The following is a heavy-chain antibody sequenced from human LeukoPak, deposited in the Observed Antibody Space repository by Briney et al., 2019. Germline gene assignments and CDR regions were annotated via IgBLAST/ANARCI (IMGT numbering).Heavy chain of an antibody. Sequence: SETLSLTCTVSGGSISSGGYYWSWIRQHPGKGLEWTGYIYYSGSTYYNPSLKSRVTISVDTSKNQFSLKLSSVTAADRAVYYCARKYGDYYYYGMDVWGQGTTVTVSS. D-gene: IGHD4-17*01. J-gene: IGHJ6*02. CDR1: GGSISSGGYY. V-gene: IGHV4-31*03. CDR3: ARKYGDYYYYGMDV. CDR2: IYYSGST.